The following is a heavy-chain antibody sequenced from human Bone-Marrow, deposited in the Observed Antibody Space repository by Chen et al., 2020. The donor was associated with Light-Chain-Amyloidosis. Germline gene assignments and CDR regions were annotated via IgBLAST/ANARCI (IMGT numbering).Heavy chain of an antibody. CDR1: GFRVGANY. Sequence: EVLLEESGGGLIQPGGSLRLSCAASGFRVGANYMSWVRQAPGKGLEWLSVIYDGGNKFYAESVRGRFTISRDNSKNTLSLEMNNLRAEDTAMYYCARGAIDYGDSLRFWGQGTLVTVSS. J-gene: IGHJ4*02. D-gene: IGHD4-17*01. V-gene: IGHV3-53*01. CDR2: IYDGGNK. CDR3: ARGAIDYGDSLRF.